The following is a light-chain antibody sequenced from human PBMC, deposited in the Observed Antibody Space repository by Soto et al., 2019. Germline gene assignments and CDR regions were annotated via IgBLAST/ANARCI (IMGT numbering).Light chain of an antibody. J-gene: IGKJ1*01. CDR2: SVS. CDR3: LHHGSSLWT. Sequence: EMALTRSPGTLSLSPGYRATVSWRGTESVTKYYVAWVQQKPGQTPRLLIYSVSSRATGIPDRFSGSGSGTDFTLTISRLEPEDFAMYSCLHHGSSLWTFGQGTKVDIK. V-gene: IGKV3-20*01. CDR1: ESVTKYY.